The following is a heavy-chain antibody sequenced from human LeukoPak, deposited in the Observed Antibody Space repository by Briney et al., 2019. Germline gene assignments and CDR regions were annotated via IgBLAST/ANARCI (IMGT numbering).Heavy chain of an antibody. V-gene: IGHV4-30-4*01. CDR1: GVSITSGHYY. CDR3: ATVGVGDIHLDF. J-gene: IGHJ4*02. Sequence: SQTLSLTCTVSGVSITSGHYYWRWIRQRPGKGLEWIRYIAYSGNTYCNPSLTSRVTMSVDTSNNPFSLKLSSVTAAETAVYHCATVGVGDIHLDFWGRGTLVTVSS. D-gene: IGHD3-16*01. CDR2: IAYSGNT.